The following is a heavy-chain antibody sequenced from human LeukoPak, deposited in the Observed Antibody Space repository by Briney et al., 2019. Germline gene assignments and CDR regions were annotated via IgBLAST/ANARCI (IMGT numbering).Heavy chain of an antibody. J-gene: IGHJ5*02. D-gene: IGHD6-19*01. CDR3: AKGAGPPWFDP. V-gene: IGHV4-61*02. Sequence: SETLSLTCTVSGGSISSDTYFWSWIRQPAGKGLEWIGRISSTGRTDYNPSLTSRVTISVDTSKNEFSTKLSSVTAADTAVYYCAKGAGPPWFDPWGQGTLVTVSS. CDR2: ISSTGRT. CDR1: GGSISSDTYF.